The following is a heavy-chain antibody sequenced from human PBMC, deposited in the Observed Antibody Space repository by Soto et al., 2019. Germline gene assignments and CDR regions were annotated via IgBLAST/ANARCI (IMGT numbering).Heavy chain of an antibody. CDR1: GFSLTTSGVA. V-gene: IGHV2-5*01. D-gene: IGHD1-1*01. J-gene: IGHJ4*02. CDR2: VYGSDAK. CDR3: VRRYDPYYFDY. Sequence: QITLKESGPTLVKPTQTLTLTCTFSGFSLTTSGVAVGWIRQPPGKALEWLAIVYGSDAKFYSPSLKSRLTITKDTSKNQVVLPLTNMDPEDTATYSCVRRYDPYYFDYWGQGTLVTVSS.